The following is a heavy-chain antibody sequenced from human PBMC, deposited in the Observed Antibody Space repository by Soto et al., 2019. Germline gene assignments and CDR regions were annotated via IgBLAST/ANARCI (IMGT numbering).Heavy chain of an antibody. CDR2: ISISKGKT. CDR3: ARKGYIGNFGLDV. Sequence: QVQLVQSGAEVKRPGASVKVSCKASGYTFRNYDVAWVRRAPGHGLEWMGWISISKGKTYYQESLQGRVTMTMDTGPTTAYREVRSLISDDTAVYYCARKGYIGNFGLDVGGQGTTVTVSS. D-gene: IGHD5-12*01. CDR1: GYTFRNYD. V-gene: IGHV1-18*01. J-gene: IGHJ6*02.